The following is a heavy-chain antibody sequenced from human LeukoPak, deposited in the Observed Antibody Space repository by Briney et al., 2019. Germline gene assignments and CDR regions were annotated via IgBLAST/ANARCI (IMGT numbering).Heavy chain of an antibody. CDR2: ISSSGSYI. J-gene: IGHJ4*02. Sequence: PGGSLRLSCGASGFTFSRYSMNWVRQAPGKGLEWVSSISSSGSYIYYADSVQGRFTISRDNAKNSLYLQMSSLRAEDTAVYYCARNDYNFDYWGQGTLVTVSS. V-gene: IGHV3-21*01. CDR1: GFTFSRYS. CDR3: ARNDYNFDY. D-gene: IGHD3-16*01.